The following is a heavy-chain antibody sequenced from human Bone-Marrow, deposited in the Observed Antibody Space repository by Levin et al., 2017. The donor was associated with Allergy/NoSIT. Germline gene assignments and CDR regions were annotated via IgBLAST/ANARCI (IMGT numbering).Heavy chain of an antibody. Sequence: GESLKISCAASGFTFSSYWMSWVRQAPGKGLEWVANIKEDGNANDYVDSVKGRFSISRDNAKNSLFLQMNSLRAEDTAVYYCARDVSALDYWGQGTLVTVSS. J-gene: IGHJ4*02. CDR3: ARDVSALDY. CDR2: IKEDGNAN. CDR1: GFTFSSYW. V-gene: IGHV3-7*04. D-gene: IGHD2-15*01.